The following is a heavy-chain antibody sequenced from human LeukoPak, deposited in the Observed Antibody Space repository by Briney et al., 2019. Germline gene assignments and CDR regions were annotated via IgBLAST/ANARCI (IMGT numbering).Heavy chain of an antibody. Sequence: ASVKVSCKVSGYTLTELSMHWVRQAPGKGLEWMGGFDPEDGETIYAQKFQGRVTMTEDTSTDTAYMELSSLRSEDTAVYYCATVNLLLWFGDQLGAFDTWGQGTMVTVSS. D-gene: IGHD3-10*01. CDR2: FDPEDGET. CDR3: ATVNLLLWFGDQLGAFDT. CDR1: GYTLTELS. V-gene: IGHV1-24*01. J-gene: IGHJ3*02.